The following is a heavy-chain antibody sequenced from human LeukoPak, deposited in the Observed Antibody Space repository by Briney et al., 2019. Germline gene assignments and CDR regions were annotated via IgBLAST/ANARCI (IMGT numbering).Heavy chain of an antibody. CDR2: ISYDGSNK. D-gene: IGHD1-14*01. Sequence: SGGSLRLSCAATGFTFSSYGMHWVRQAPGKGLEWVAVISYDGSNKYYADSVKGRFTISRDNSKNTLYLQMNSLRAEDTAVYYCAKDRHRLGIYYYYGMDVWGQGTTVTVFS. V-gene: IGHV3-30*18. J-gene: IGHJ6*02. CDR1: GFTFSSYG. CDR3: AKDRHRLGIYYYYGMDV.